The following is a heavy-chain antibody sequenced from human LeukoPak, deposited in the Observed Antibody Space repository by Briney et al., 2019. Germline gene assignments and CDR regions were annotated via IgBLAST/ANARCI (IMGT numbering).Heavy chain of an antibody. Sequence: PGGSLRLSCAASGFTFSSYAMSWVRQVPGKGLEWVSAISASGGSIYYADSVKGRFTISRDNSKNTLYLQMNSLRAEDTAIYYCAKLGYYLDYWGQGTLVTVSS. V-gene: IGHV3-23*01. J-gene: IGHJ4*02. CDR2: ISASGGSI. CDR1: GFTFSSYA. D-gene: IGHD3-10*01. CDR3: AKLGYYLDY.